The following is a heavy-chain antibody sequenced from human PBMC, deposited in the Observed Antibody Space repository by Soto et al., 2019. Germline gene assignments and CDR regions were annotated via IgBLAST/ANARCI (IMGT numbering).Heavy chain of an antibody. CDR1: GGSISSYY. J-gene: IGHJ4*02. CDR3: ARGGLQSLYYFDY. D-gene: IGHD4-4*01. CDR2: VYYSGST. V-gene: IGHV4-59*01. Sequence: PSETPSLTCTVSGGSISSYYWSWIRQPPGKGLEWIGYVYYSGSTNYNPSLKSRVTMSVDTSKNQFSLKLSSVTAADTAVYYCARGGLQSLYYFDYWGQGTLVTVSS.